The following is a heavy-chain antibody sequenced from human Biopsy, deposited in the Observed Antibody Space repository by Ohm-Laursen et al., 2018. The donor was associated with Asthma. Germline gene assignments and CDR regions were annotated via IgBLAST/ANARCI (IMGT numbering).Heavy chain of an antibody. Sequence: GSSVKVSCKSLGGTFNTYVIGWVRQAPGQGLEWMGGINSVFGTTTYPQKFQDRVTITADDSTSTVYMELSSLRSEDTAVYYCARKGGSCISRTCYSLDFWGQGTLVTVSS. CDR1: GGTFNTYV. CDR3: ARKGGSCISRTCYSLDF. V-gene: IGHV1-69*01. J-gene: IGHJ4*02. CDR2: INSVFGTT. D-gene: IGHD2-2*01.